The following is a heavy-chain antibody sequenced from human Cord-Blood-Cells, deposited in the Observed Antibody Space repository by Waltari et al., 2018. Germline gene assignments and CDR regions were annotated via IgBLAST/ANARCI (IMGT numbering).Heavy chain of an antibody. CDR2: INAGNGKT. J-gene: IGHJ6*02. V-gene: IGHV1-3*01. D-gene: IGHD6-13*01. CDR3: ARDLKRGIAASGTRNYYYYGMDV. CDR1: GYTFTSYA. Sequence: QVQLVQSGAEVKKPGASVKVSCKASGYTFTSYAMHWVRQAPGQRLEWMGWINAGNGKTKESQKCQGEVTITRDTSARTADMELSSLRSEDTAVYYCARDLKRGIAASGTRNYYYYGMDVWGQGTTVTVSS.